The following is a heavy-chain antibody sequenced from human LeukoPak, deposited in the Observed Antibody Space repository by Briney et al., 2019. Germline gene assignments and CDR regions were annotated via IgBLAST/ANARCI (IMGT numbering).Heavy chain of an antibody. Sequence: SETLSLTCTVSSGSISSSSYYWGWIRQPPGKGLEWIGSIYYSGSTYHNPSLKSRVTISVDTSKNQFSLKLSSVTAADTAVYYCARDRGTWNDDGFDYWGQGTLVTVSS. CDR1: SGSISSSSYY. V-gene: IGHV4-39*07. J-gene: IGHJ4*02. D-gene: IGHD1-1*01. CDR3: ARDRGTWNDDGFDY. CDR2: IYYSGST.